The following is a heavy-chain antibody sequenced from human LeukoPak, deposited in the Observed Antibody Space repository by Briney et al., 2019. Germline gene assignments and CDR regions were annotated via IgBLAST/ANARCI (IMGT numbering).Heavy chain of an antibody. CDR3: ARGNSSPSYFDY. CDR1: GGSISSSNW. CDR2: IYHSGST. J-gene: IGHJ4*02. V-gene: IGHV4-4*02. D-gene: IGHD2/OR15-2a*01. Sequence: PSETLSLTCAVSGGSISSSNWWSWVRQPPGQGLEWIGEIYHSGSTNYNPSLKSRVTISVDRSKNQFSLKLSSVTAADTAVYYCARGNSSPSYFDYWGQGTLVTVSS.